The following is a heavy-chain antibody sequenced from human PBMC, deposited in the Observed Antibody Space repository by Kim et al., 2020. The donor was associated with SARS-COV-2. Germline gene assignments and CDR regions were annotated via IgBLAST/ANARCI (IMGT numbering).Heavy chain of an antibody. CDR1: QFSFSSFG. D-gene: IGHD3-10*01. CDR2: ISYDLQQK. J-gene: IGHJ2*01. Sequence: GGSLRLSCAASQFSFSSFGMHWVRHVPGTGLEWLAFISYDLQQKSYADSVRGRFTISRDNTEDRLFLQMKSLTFEDTSIYYCARNKQWFAEPGWSLDVWGRGTPVTVSS. CDR3: ARNKQWFAEPGWSLDV. V-gene: IGHV3-30*03.